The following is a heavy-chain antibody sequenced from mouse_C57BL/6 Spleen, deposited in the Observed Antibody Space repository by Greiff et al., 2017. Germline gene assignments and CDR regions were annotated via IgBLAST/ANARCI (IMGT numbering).Heavy chain of an antibody. CDR3: AIRDGSEGWYFDV. CDR1: GYTFTSYW. CDR2: IHPSDSGT. Sequence: QVQLQQSGAELVKPGASVKVSCKASGYTFTSYWMHWVKQRPGQGLEWIGRIHPSDSGTNYNQKFKGKATLTVDKSSSTAYMQLSSLTSEDSAVYYCAIRDGSEGWYFDVWGTGTTVTVSS. D-gene: IGHD1-1*01. J-gene: IGHJ1*03. V-gene: IGHV1-74*01.